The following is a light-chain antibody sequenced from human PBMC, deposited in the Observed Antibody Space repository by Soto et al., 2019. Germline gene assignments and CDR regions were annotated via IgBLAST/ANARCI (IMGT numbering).Light chain of an antibody. CDR1: RSISTY. CDR3: QQYGSPRT. Sequence: ETVLTQSPATLSLSPGEIATLSFRASRSISTYLAWYQQKPGQAPRLLIYEALNRATGIPARFSGSGSGTDFTLTISRLEPEDFAVYYCQQYGSPRTFGQGTKVDIK. J-gene: IGKJ1*01. V-gene: IGKV3-11*01. CDR2: EAL.